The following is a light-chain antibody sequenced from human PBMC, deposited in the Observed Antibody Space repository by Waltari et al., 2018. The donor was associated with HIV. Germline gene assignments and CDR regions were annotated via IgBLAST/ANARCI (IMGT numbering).Light chain of an antibody. V-gene: IGKV3-15*01. CDR3: QQYNNWPPYT. CDR1: ESLNSK. J-gene: IGKJ2*01. CDR2: GAS. Sequence: VMTQSPATISKSRGETATLSCRASESLNSKLAWYQHKPGQPPRLLIYGASTRAAGIPARFSGSGSGTEFSLTISSLQSEDFAVYYCQQYNNWPPYTFGQGTRLEIK.